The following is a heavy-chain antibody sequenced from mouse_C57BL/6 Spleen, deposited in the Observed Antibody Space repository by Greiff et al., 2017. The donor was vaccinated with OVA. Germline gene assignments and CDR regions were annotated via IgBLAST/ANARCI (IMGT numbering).Heavy chain of an antibody. CDR1: GFTFNTYA. CDR2: IRSKSSNSAT. V-gene: IGHV10-3*01. CDR3: VRISPDYYYAMDY. Sequence: EVQLVESGGGLVQPKGSLKLSCAASGFTFNTYAMHWVRQAPGKGLEWVARIRSKSSNSATYYADSVKDRVTISREYSQSTLYMQMNNLKTEDTAMYYCVRISPDYYYAMDYWGQGTSVTVSS. J-gene: IGHJ4*01.